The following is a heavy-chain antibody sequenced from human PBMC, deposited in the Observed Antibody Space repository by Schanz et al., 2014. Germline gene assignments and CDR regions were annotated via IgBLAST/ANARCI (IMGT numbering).Heavy chain of an antibody. J-gene: IGHJ4*02. CDR1: GYTFTSYF. CDR2: INPTGGST. Sequence: QVQLVQSGAEVEKPGASVKVSCEASGYTFTSYFMHWVRQAPGQGLEWMGIINPTGGSTSYAQRFQGRVTVTRDTSTSTVYMELSSLRSEDTAVYYCARGWGYDALTGYVFWGQGTLVTVSS. D-gene: IGHD3-9*01. CDR3: ARGWGYDALTGYVF. V-gene: IGHV1-46*01.